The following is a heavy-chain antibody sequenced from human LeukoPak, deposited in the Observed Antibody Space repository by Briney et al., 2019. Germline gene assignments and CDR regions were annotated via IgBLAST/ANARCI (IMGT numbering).Heavy chain of an antibody. CDR2: ISSSSSYI. D-gene: IGHD5-24*01. CDR1: GFTFSSYS. CDR3: ARDGARDGYNFDY. Sequence: PGGSLRLSCAASGFTFSSYSMNWVRQAPGKGLEWVSSISSSSSYIYYADSVKGRFTISRDNAKNSLYLQMNSLRAEDTAVYYCARDGARDGYNFDYWGQGTLVTVSS. V-gene: IGHV3-21*01. J-gene: IGHJ4*02.